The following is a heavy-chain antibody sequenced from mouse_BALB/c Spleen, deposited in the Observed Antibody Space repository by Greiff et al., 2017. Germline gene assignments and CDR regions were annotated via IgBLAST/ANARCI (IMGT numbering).Heavy chain of an antibody. Sequence: VQVVESGPGLVAPSQSLSITCTVSGFSLTDYGVSWIRQPPGKGLEWLGVIWGGGSTYYNSALKSRLSISKDNSKSQVFLKMNSLQTDDTAMYYCAKHSFTTVVAPYYYAMDYWGQGTSVTVAS. CDR2: IWGGGST. V-gene: IGHV2-6-5*01. CDR3: AKHSFTTVVAPYYYAMDY. J-gene: IGHJ4*01. D-gene: IGHD1-1*01. CDR1: GFSLTDYG.